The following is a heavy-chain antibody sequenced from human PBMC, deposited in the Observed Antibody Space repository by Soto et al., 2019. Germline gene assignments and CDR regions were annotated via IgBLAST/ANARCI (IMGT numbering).Heavy chain of an antibody. V-gene: IGHV3-30-3*01. CDR1: GFTFSSYA. J-gene: IGHJ4*02. Sequence: HPGGSLRLSCAASGFTFSSYAMHWVRQAPGKGLEWVAVISYDGSNKYYADSVKGRFTISRDNSKNTLYLQMNSLRAEDTAVYYCTSVPAAMAFDYWGQGTLVTVSS. D-gene: IGHD2-2*01. CDR2: ISYDGSNK. CDR3: TSVPAAMAFDY.